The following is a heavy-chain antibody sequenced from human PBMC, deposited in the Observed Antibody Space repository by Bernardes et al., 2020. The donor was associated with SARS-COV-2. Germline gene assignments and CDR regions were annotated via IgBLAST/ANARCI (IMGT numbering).Heavy chain of an antibody. Sequence: ASVKVSCKASGYTFTGYYMHWVRQAPGQGLEWMGWITPNSGGTNYAQKFQGWVTMTRDTSISTAYMELSRLRSDDTAVYYCARSQGKSGSYFLDYWGQGTLVTVSS. CDR1: GYTFTGYY. J-gene: IGHJ4*02. V-gene: IGHV1-2*04. CDR3: ARSQGKSGSYFLDY. D-gene: IGHD1-26*01. CDR2: ITPNSGGT.